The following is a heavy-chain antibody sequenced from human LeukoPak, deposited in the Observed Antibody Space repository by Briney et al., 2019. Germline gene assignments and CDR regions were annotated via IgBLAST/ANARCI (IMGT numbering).Heavy chain of an antibody. J-gene: IGHJ3*02. D-gene: IGHD3-16*01. CDR1: GFTFDDYA. CDR3: ARPMITFGAGAFDI. Sequence: PGGSLRLSCAASGFTFDDYAMHWVRQVPGKGLEWVSGISWNSGSIGYADSVKGRFTISRDNAKNSLYLQMNSLRAEDTAVYYCARPMITFGAGAFDIWGQGTMVTVSS. CDR2: ISWNSGSI. V-gene: IGHV3-9*01.